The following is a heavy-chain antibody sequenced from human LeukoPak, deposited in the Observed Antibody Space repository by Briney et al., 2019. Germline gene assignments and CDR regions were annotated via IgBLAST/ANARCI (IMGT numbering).Heavy chain of an antibody. V-gene: IGHV3-21*01. CDR1: GFTFNSYA. CDR3: ARDLLEIAADSYFDY. CDR2: ISTGSSYI. Sequence: GGSLRLSCAASGFTFNSYAMTWVRQAPGKGLEWVSSISTGSSYIYYADSVKGRFTISRDNAKNSLYLQMNSLRAEDTAVYYCARDLLEIAADSYFDYWGQGTLVTVSS. J-gene: IGHJ4*02. D-gene: IGHD6-13*01.